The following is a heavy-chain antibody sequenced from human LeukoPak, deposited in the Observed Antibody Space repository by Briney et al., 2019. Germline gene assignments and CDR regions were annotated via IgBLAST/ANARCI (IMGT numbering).Heavy chain of an antibody. V-gene: IGHV5-51*01. CDR1: GYTFTSSW. D-gene: IGHD2-2*01. Sequence: GESLQISCQGSGYTFTSSWIGWVRQMPGKGLEWMGIIYPGDSDTRNSPSFQGQVSISADKSTRTAYLQWSSLKASDTAMYYCARHECSSTSCPFDYWGQGTLVTVSS. CDR2: IYPGDSDT. CDR3: ARHECSSTSCPFDY. J-gene: IGHJ4*02.